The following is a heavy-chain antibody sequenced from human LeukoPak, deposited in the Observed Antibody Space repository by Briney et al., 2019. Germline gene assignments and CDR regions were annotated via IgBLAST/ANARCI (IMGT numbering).Heavy chain of an antibody. D-gene: IGHD6-19*01. J-gene: IGHJ4*02. CDR3: ARGYSSGLFCDY. CDR2: IYYTGST. CDR1: GGSINNYY. V-gene: IGHV4-59*01. Sequence: PSETLSLTCTVSGGSINNYYWTWIRQPPGKGLEWIGYIYYTGSTNYNPSLKSRVTISVDTSKNQFSLKLSSVTATDTAVYYCARGYSSGLFCDYWGLGTLVTVSS.